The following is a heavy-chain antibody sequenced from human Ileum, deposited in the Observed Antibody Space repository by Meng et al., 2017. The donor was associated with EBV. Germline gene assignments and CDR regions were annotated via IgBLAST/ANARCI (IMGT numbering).Heavy chain of an antibody. Sequence: QVQLQQSGPGLGRPSETLFLTCTVSGASVTSSGYYWSWLRQSPGKGLEWLGYVNYNGDSTYNPSLKSRVTIFIDTSKKQFYLNLTSATAADTAIYYCARDLRVGGAFDYWGQGTLVTVSS. CDR1: GASVTSSGYY. CDR3: ARDLRVGGAFDY. J-gene: IGHJ4*02. D-gene: IGHD1-26*01. CDR2: VNYNGDS. V-gene: IGHV4-61*08.